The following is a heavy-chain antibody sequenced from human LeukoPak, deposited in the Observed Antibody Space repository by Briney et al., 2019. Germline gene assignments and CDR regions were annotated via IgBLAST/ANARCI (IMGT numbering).Heavy chain of an antibody. Sequence: GGSLRLSCAASGFTFSSYAMHWVRQAPGKGLEWVAVISYDGSNKYYADSVKGRFTISRDNFKNTLYLQMNSLRAEDTAVYYCARVAAAGNWFDPWGQGTLVTVSS. CDR2: ISYDGSNK. CDR3: ARVAAAGNWFDP. J-gene: IGHJ5*02. CDR1: GFTFSSYA. V-gene: IGHV3-30-3*01. D-gene: IGHD6-13*01.